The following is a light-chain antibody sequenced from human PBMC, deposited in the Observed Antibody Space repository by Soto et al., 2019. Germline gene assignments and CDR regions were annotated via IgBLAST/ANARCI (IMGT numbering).Light chain of an antibody. CDR3: QQYYSYPRT. Sequence: EIVLTQSPGTLSLSPGERATLSCGASQSVSNNYLAWYQQKPGQAPRLLIYGASNRATGIPDRFSGSGSGTDFTLTISCLQSEDFATYYCQQYYSYPRTFGQGTKVDIK. J-gene: IGKJ1*01. CDR2: GAS. CDR1: QSVSNNY. V-gene: IGKV3-20*01.